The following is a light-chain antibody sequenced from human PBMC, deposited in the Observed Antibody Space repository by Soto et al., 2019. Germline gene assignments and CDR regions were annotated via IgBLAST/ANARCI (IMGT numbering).Light chain of an antibody. CDR1: QSVGSN. J-gene: IGKJ4*01. V-gene: IGKV3-15*01. CDR3: QQYNNWPLT. Sequence: ETLMTQSPATLSVSPGERATLSCRASQSVGSNLAWYQQKPGQAPRLLISGASARATGIPARFSGSGSGTDFTLTVSSLQSEDFAIYYCQQYNNWPLTFGGGTTAEIK. CDR2: GAS.